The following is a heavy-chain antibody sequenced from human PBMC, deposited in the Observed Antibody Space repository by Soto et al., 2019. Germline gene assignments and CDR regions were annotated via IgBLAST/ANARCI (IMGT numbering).Heavy chain of an antibody. CDR2: IYYSGST. D-gene: IGHD1-26*01. CDR3: ATPEVGGSYVDPFDP. J-gene: IGHJ5*02. CDR1: GGSITSSSYY. V-gene: IGHV4-39*01. Sequence: QLHLRESGPGLVKPSETLSLTCTVSGGSITSSSYYWGWIRQPPGKGLEWIGSIYYSGSTYYNPALKSRVTISVDTSTNQFSRTLSSVTAADTAVYYCATPEVGGSYVDPFDPWGQGTLVTVSS.